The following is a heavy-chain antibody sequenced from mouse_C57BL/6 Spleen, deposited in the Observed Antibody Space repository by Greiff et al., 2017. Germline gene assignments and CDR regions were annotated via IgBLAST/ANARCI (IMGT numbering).Heavy chain of an antibody. CDR1: GYAFSSYW. D-gene: IGHD2-4*01. J-gene: IGHJ3*01. CDR3: ESLYDYGAWFAY. CDR2: IYPGDGDT. Sequence: VQLQQSGAELVKPGASVKISCKASGYAFSSYWMNWVKQRPGKGLEWIGQIYPGDGDTNYNGKFQGKATLTADKSSSTAYMQLSSQTSEDSAVYFCESLYDYGAWFAYWGQGTLVTVSA. V-gene: IGHV1-80*01.